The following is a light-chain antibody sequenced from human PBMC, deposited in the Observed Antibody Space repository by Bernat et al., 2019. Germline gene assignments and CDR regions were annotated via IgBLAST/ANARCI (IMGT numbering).Light chain of an antibody. V-gene: IGLV3-1*01. CDR3: QAWDSSVGV. J-gene: IGLJ2*01. Sequence: SFELTQPPSVSVSPGQTATITCSGDKLGTKFTCWYQQKPGQSPVVVIYRDDKRPSGIPERFSGSHSGNTATLTISGVQAMDEANYYCQAWDSSVGVFGGGTKLTVL. CDR2: RDD. CDR1: KLGTKF.